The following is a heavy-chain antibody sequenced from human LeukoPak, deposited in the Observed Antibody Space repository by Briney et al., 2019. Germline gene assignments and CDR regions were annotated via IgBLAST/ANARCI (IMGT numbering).Heavy chain of an antibody. J-gene: IGHJ6*03. Sequence: PGGSLRLSCTASGFIFGDYAMSWIRQAPGKGLEWVTVISFDGTKKYYADSVKGRFTISRDNSKNTMSLQMSSLRDEDTAVYYCARGGSSSSWYYYMDVWGKGTTVTVSS. CDR1: GFIFGDYA. CDR3: ARGGSSSSWYYYMDV. D-gene: IGHD6-13*01. V-gene: IGHV3-30-3*01. CDR2: ISFDGTKK.